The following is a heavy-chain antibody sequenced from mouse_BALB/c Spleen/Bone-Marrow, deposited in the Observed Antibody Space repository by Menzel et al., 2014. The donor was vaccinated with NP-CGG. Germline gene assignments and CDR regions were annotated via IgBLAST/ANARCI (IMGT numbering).Heavy chain of an antibody. D-gene: IGHD2-3*01. Sequence: VQLQQSGAGLVKPGASVKLSCKSSGYTFTSYWMHWVKQRPGQGLEWIGEIIPSNGRTNYNEKFKSKATLTVDKSSNIAYMQLSSLTSEDSAVYYCARWLLQYFDVWGAGTTVTVSS. CDR1: GYTFTSYW. CDR3: ARWLLQYFDV. V-gene: IGHV1S81*02. CDR2: IIPSNGRT. J-gene: IGHJ1*01.